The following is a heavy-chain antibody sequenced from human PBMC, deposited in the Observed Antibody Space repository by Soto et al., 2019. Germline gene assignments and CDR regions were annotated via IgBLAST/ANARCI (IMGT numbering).Heavy chain of an antibody. J-gene: IGHJ3*01. CDR2: LYDLDGS. CDR1: GFTISGKKY. D-gene: IGHD1-1*01. CDR3: ATWHEREHAYDV. V-gene: IGHV3-53*01. Sequence: VGSLRLSCAAFGFTISGKKYVAWVRQAPGKGLEWVSALYDLDGSFYAASVKGRFTTSSDSSKTTVYLQMNDLRPDDTAVYYCATWHEREHAYDVWGQGTTLTVSS.